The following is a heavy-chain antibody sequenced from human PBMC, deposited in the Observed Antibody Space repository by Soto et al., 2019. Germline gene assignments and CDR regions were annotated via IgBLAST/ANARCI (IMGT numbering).Heavy chain of an antibody. J-gene: IGHJ6*02. V-gene: IGHV3-13*01. CDR2: IGTAGDT. CDR3: AREYYYGSGTRAYGMDV. CDR1: GFTFSSYD. D-gene: IGHD3-10*01. Sequence: PGGSLRLSCAASGFTFSSYDMHWVRQATGKGLEWVSAIGTAGDTYYPGSVKGRFTISRENAKNSLYLQMNSLRAGDTAVYYCAREYYYGSGTRAYGMDVWGQGTTGTVS.